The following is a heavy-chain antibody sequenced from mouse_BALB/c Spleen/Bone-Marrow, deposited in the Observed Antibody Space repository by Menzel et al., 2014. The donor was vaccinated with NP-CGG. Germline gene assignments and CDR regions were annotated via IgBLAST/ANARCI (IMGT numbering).Heavy chain of an antibody. J-gene: IGHJ4*01. CDR2: ILPGSDTS. CDR1: GYTFSSYW. V-gene: IGHV1-9*01. Sequence: QVQLQQSGAELMKPGASVKISCKATGYTFSSYWIERVKQRPGHGLEWIGEILPGSDTSNYNEKFKGKATFTADTSSNTAHMQLSSLASEDSAVYYCARGLYGNYGEWGQGTSVTVFS. CDR3: ARGLYGNYGE. D-gene: IGHD2-1*01.